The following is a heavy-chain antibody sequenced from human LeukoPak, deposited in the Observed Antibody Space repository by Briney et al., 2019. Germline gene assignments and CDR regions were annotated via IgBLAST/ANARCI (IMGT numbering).Heavy chain of an antibody. V-gene: IGHV3-7*03. D-gene: IGHD1-26*01. CDR2: INQDGRAK. Sequence: PGGSLRLSCAASGFTFSNYWMSWVRQAPGKGLEWVGNINQDGRAKYYVDSVKGRFTISRDNAKNSVYLQMNSLRDEDTAVYYCAREVGATTFDYWGQGTLVTVSS. CDR1: GFTFSNYW. J-gene: IGHJ4*02. CDR3: AREVGATTFDY.